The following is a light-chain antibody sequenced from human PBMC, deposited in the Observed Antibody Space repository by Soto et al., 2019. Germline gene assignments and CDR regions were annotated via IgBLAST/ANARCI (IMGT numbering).Light chain of an antibody. CDR2: GAS. Sequence: EIVMTQSPATLSVSPGERATLSCRASQSVSSNLAWYQQKPGQAPRLLIYGASTRATGTPARFSGSGSGTEFTLTISSLQSEDFAVYYCQQYSNWPWTFGQGTKVDIK. CDR1: QSVSSN. CDR3: QQYSNWPWT. J-gene: IGKJ1*01. V-gene: IGKV3-15*01.